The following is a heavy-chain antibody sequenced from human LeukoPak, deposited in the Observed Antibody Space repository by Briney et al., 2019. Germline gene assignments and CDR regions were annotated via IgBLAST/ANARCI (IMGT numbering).Heavy chain of an antibody. J-gene: IGHJ4*02. CDR1: GYTLTELF. V-gene: IGHV1-24*01. Sequence: ASVKVSCTVSGYTLTELFMHWVRQAPGKGLEWMGGFDPEYGETMYAQKFQGRVTMTEDTSTDTAYMELSSLKSKDTAVYYCATEGRYGSGTYYMTYWGQGTLLTVSS. D-gene: IGHD3-10*01. CDR2: FDPEYGET. CDR3: ATEGRYGSGTYYMTY.